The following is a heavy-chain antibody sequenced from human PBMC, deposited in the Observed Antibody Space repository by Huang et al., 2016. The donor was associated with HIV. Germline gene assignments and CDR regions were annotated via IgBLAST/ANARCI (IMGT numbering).Heavy chain of an antibody. Sequence: QITLKESGPTLVKPTPTLTLTCSFAGFSLTSSGVSVGWIRQPPGKALEWLALIYWDNEEVFSPSLKTRLTITKDTPKNEVVLTMTNMDPVDTATYYCVHRLRYGKWYVDYWGQGVLVTVSS. CDR3: VHRLRYGKWYVDY. V-gene: IGHV2-5*02. D-gene: IGHD6-13*01. CDR1: GFSLTSSGVS. J-gene: IGHJ4*02. CDR2: IYWDNEE.